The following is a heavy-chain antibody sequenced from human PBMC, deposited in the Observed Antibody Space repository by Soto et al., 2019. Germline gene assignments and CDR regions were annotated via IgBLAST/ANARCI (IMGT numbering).Heavy chain of an antibody. Sequence: QVQLVESGGGVVQPGGSLRLSCEVSGFSFRSFGMLWVRQAPGKGLEWVTVISHEGSYKHYADSVKGRFTISRDDSKNTLYLEMNSLRAEDTAVYYCAKEGGYGDRIADDYYYYGMDVWGQGTTVTVSS. CDR1: GFSFRSFG. J-gene: IGHJ6*02. D-gene: IGHD2-21*02. CDR2: ISHEGSYK. V-gene: IGHV3-30*18. CDR3: AKEGGYGDRIADDYYYYGMDV.